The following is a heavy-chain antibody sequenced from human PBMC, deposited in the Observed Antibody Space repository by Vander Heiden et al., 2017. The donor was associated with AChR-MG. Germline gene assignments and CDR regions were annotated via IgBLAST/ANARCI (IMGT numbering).Heavy chain of an antibody. V-gene: IGHV4-31*03. CDR2: IYYSGST. J-gene: IGHJ6*02. CDR3: ARGPREMQYYGMDV. Sequence: QVQLQESGPGLVKPSQTLSLTCPVSGGSISSGGYYWSWIRQHPGKGLEWIGYIYYSGSTYYNPSLKSRVTISVDTSKNQFSLKLSSVTAADTAVYYCARGPREMQYYGMDVWGQGTTVTVSS. CDR1: GGSISSGGYY.